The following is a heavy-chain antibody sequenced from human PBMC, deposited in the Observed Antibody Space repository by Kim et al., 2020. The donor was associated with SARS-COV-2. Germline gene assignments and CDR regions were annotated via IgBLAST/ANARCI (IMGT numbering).Heavy chain of an antibody. CDR2: IRSKANSYAT. J-gene: IGHJ4*02. Sequence: GGSLRLSCAASGFTFSGSAMHWVRQASGKGLEWVGRIRSKANSYATAYAASVKGRFTISRDDSKNTAYLQMNSLKTEDTAVYYCNYYDSSGSNYWGQGTLVTVSS. CDR1: GFTFSGSA. CDR3: NYYDSSGSNY. D-gene: IGHD3-22*01. V-gene: IGHV3-73*01.